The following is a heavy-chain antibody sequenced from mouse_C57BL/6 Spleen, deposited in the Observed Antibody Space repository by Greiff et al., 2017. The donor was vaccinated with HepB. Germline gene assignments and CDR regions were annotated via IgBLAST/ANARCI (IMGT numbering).Heavy chain of an antibody. CDR3: ARSDGNYLGDY. J-gene: IGHJ4*01. Sequence: VKLQQPGAELVKPGASVKMSCKASGYTFTSYWITWVKQRPGQGLEWIGDIYPGSGSTNYNEKFKSKATLTVDTSSSTAYMQLSSLTSEDSAVYYCARSDGNYLGDYWGQGTSVTVSS. V-gene: IGHV1-55*01. CDR2: IYPGSGST. D-gene: IGHD2-1*01. CDR1: GYTFTSYW.